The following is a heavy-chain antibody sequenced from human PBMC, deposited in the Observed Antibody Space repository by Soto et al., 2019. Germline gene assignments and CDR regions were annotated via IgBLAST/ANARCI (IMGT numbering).Heavy chain of an antibody. D-gene: IGHD3-10*02. CDR1: GYSFSSYW. CDR3: ARHVNSVHRSYWCIEL. Sequence: PGESLKISCKGSGYSFSSYWISWVRQIPGKGLEWMGRIDPSDSYTNYSPSFQGHVTISADKSISTAYLQWSSLKASDTAMYYCARHVNSVHRSYWCIELWGRGTLVSVSS. CDR2: IDPSDSYT. V-gene: IGHV5-10-1*01. J-gene: IGHJ2*01.